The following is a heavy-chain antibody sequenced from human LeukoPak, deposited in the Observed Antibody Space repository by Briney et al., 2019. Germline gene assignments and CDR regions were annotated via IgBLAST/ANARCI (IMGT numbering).Heavy chain of an antibody. CDR1: GFTFSSYA. CDR2: ITGSGSST. Sequence: PGGSLRLSCAASGFTFSSYAMSWVRQAPGKGLEWVSAITGSGSSTYYADFVKGRFTISRDKSKNTLYLQMNSLRAEDTAIYYCAKAWRYSSERDYWGQGTLVTVPS. D-gene: IGHD5-18*01. CDR3: AKAWRYSSERDY. J-gene: IGHJ4*02. V-gene: IGHV3-23*01.